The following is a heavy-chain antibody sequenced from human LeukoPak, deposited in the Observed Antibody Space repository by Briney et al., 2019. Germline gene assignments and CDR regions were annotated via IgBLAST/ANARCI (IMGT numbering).Heavy chain of an antibody. J-gene: IGHJ6*03. D-gene: IGHD5-24*01. CDR2: ISSSSSSYI. CDR3: ARDRDYYYYMDV. CDR1: GFTFSSYS. V-gene: IGHV3-21*01. Sequence: KTGGSLRLSCAASGFTFSSYSMNWVRQAPGKGLEWVSSISSSSSSYIYYADSVKGQFTISRDNPKNSLYLQMNSLRAEDTAVYYCARDRDYYYYMDVWGKGTTVTVSS.